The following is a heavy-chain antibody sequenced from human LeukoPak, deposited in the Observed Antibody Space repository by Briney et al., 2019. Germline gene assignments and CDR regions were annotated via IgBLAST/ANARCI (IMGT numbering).Heavy chain of an antibody. Sequence: GGSLRLSCAASGFTVSSYYMTWVRQAPGKELEWVSVMYSGGSTYYADSVKGRVAISRDNSQNTVFLQMNSVRVEDTAVYYCARSYSNHLFGMDVWGQGTAVTVSS. CDR1: GFTVSSYY. V-gene: IGHV3-66*01. CDR2: MYSGGST. D-gene: IGHD4-11*01. CDR3: ARSYSNHLFGMDV. J-gene: IGHJ6*02.